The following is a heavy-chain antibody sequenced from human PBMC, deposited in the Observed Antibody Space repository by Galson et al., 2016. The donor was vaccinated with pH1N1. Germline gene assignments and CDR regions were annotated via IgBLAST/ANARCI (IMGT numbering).Heavy chain of an antibody. CDR3: ARALYGDFGGYFDY. CDR2: IDWDDDK. Sequence: PALVKPTQTLTLTCTFSGFSLSTSGMCVSWIRQPPGKALEWLALIDWDDDKYYSTSLKTRLTISKDTSKNQVVLTMTNMDLVDTATYYCARALYGDFGGYFDYWGQGTLVTVSS. D-gene: IGHD4-17*01. V-gene: IGHV2-70*01. CDR1: GFSLSTSGMC. J-gene: IGHJ4*02.